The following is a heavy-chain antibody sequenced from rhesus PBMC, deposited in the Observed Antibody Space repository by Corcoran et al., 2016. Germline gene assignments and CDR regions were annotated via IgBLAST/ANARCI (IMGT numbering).Heavy chain of an antibody. CDR3: ARDAAEVTADY. J-gene: IGHJ4*01. V-gene: IGHV4S7*01. D-gene: IGHD4-23*01. Sequence: QVQLQESGPGVVKPSETLSLTCAVSGGSISGYYLCSGTRQPPGKGLEWIGYIYGGSGSTSYNPSLKNRVTISKDTSKNQFSLKLSSVTAADTAVYYCARDAAEVTADYWGQGVLVTVSS. CDR1: GGSISGYYL. CDR2: IYGGSGST.